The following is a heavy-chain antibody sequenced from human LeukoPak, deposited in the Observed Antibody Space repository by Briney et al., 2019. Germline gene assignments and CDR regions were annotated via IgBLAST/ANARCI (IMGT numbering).Heavy chain of an antibody. CDR2: IYYSGST. CDR3: ARHGDIVATIPFDY. J-gene: IGHJ4*02. D-gene: IGHD5-12*01. V-gene: IGHV4-59*08. Sequence: SETLSLTCTVSGGSISSYYWSWIRQPPGKGLEWVGYIYYSGSTNYNPSLKSRVTISVDTSKNQFSLKLSSVTAADTAAYYCARHGDIVATIPFDYWGQGTLVTVSS. CDR1: GGSISSYY.